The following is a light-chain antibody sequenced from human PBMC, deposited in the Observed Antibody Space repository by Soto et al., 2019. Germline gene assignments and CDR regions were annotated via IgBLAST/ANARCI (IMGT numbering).Light chain of an antibody. J-gene: IGKJ4*02. CDR2: GPS. CDR1: QTVRSN. CDR3: QQFAGS. Sequence: DSVLTQSPATLSLSPGERATLSCRASQTVRSNLAWYQQKPGQAPRLLIYGPSSRATGIPDRFSGRGSGTDFTLIISRLEPEDFAVYYCQQFAGSFGGGTKVDIK. V-gene: IGKV3-20*01.